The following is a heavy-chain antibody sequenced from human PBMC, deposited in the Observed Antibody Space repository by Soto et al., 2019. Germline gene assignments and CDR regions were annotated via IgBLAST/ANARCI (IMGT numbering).Heavy chain of an antibody. V-gene: IGHV3-23*01. D-gene: IGHD3-16*01. Sequence: EEDLLESGGGLVQPGGSLTLSCAASEFVFTNYDINWVRPAPGKGLEWVSTIAVHDNTYYAASVRGRFTTSRYDSTNTVYLQTNRLRVDDTDVYYCAKEARVRSPAGDDFEHWDQGTLVTVSS. J-gene: IGHJ4*02. CDR2: IAVHDNT. CDR3: AKEARVRSPAGDDFEH. CDR1: EFVFTNYD.